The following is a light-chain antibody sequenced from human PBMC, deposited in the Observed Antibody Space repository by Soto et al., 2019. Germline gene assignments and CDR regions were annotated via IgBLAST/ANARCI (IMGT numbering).Light chain of an antibody. V-gene: IGKV3-15*01. CDR3: QHYHGWPIT. CDR1: QSVSGSY. J-gene: IGKJ5*01. Sequence: EIVMTQSPATLSVSPGERAALSCRASQSVSGSYLVWYQQKPGQAPRLLIYGASTRATGIPARFSGSGSGTEFTLTISSLQSEDFAVYYCQHYHGWPITFGQGTRLEIK. CDR2: GAS.